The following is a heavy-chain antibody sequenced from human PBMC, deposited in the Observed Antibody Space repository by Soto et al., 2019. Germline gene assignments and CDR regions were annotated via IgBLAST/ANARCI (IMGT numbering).Heavy chain of an antibody. CDR1: GFTFRSYS. V-gene: IGHV3-48*02. CDR2: ISSSSSTI. D-gene: IGHD4-17*01. CDR3: ASGKDYAEGGY. Sequence: EVQLVESGGGLVQPGGSLRLSCAASGFTFRSYSMNWVRQAPGKGLEWVSYISSSSSTIYYADSVKGRFTISRDNAKNSLYLQINSLRDEDTAVYYCASGKDYAEGGYWGQGTLVTVSS. J-gene: IGHJ4*02.